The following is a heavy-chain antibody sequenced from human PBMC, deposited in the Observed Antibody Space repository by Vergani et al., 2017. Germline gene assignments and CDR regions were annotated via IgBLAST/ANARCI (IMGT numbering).Heavy chain of an antibody. D-gene: IGHD2-21*01. Sequence: QVQLVESGGGVFQPGRSLRLSCTSSGFTFSTSAMHWVRQAPGKGLEWVAIIYYDGSKKYYADSVKGRFTISRDNSRNTLDLLMSSLRAEDTAIYYCVREGSYCGSTTCRNPSYVYYYHMDVWGEGTTVTVSS. CDR2: IYYDGSKK. CDR3: VREGSYCGSTTCRNPSYVYYYHMDV. CDR1: GFTFSTSA. J-gene: IGHJ6*03. V-gene: IGHV3-33*01.